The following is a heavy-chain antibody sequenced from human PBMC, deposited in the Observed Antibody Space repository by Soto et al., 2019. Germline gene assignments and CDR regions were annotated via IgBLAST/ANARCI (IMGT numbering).Heavy chain of an antibody. J-gene: IGHJ4*02. Sequence: EVQLLASGGGLVQPGGSLTLSCTVSGFTFSDYAFNWVRQAPGRGLEWVASLHGRGKGMYYTDSVKGRFTVSGDKSKNTLNLHMNNLRAEDTARYDCAKARSLSASAWLLESGDYFDFWGQGTLVTVSS. D-gene: IGHD3-9*01. CDR2: LHGRGKGM. V-gene: IGHV3-23*05. CDR3: AKARSLSASAWLLESGDYFDF. CDR1: GFTFSDYA.